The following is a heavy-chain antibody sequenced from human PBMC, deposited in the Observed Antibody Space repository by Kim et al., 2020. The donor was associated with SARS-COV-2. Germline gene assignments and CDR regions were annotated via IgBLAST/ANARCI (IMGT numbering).Heavy chain of an antibody. D-gene: IGHD1-26*01. V-gene: IGHV4-59*01. Sequence: SETLSLTCTVSGGSISTYYWSWIRQPPGKGLEWIGYIYYTGSTYYNPSLESRVTISLDTSKKQISLKLTSVTAADTAVYYCARTPSDYSDYWGQGTLVTV. CDR2: IYYTGST. CDR3: ARTPSDYSDY. J-gene: IGHJ4*02. CDR1: GGSISTYY.